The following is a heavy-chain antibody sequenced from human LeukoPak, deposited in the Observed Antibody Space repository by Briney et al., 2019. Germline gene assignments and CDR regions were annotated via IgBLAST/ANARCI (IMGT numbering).Heavy chain of an antibody. CDR2: IWYDGSNK. D-gene: IGHD3-22*01. V-gene: IGHV3-33*08. CDR3: ARDSYDSSGYYNWFDP. Sequence: GGSLRLSCAASGFTFSSYWMSWVRQAPGKGREWVAVIWYDGSNKYYADSVKGRFTISRDNSKNTLYLQMNSLRAEDTAVYYCARDSYDSSGYYNWFDPWGQGTLVTVSS. CDR1: GFTFSSYW. J-gene: IGHJ5*02.